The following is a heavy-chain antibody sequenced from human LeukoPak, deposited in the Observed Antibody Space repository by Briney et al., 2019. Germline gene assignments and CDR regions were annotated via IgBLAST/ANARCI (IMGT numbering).Heavy chain of an antibody. J-gene: IGHJ3*01. Sequence: PGGSLRLSCAASRFTFSNHSMSWVRQAPGKGLEWVSSISSSGSYIHYAASVKGRFTISRDNAKNSLFLQMNSLRAEDTAVYSCARGSSSGFDAFNVWGQGTVVTVSS. CDR3: ARGSSSGFDAFNV. CDR2: ISSSGSYI. CDR1: RFTFSNHS. D-gene: IGHD6-19*01. V-gene: IGHV3-21*01.